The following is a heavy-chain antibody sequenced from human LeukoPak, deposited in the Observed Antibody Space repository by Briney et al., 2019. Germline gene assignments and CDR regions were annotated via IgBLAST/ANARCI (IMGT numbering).Heavy chain of an antibody. CDR3: ASLVTGTTFGYYYYGMDV. CDR1: GYTFTSHD. V-gene: IGHV1-8*01. D-gene: IGHD1-7*01. CDR2: MNPNSGNT. Sequence: ASVKVSCKASGYTFTSHDINWVRQATGQGLEWMGWMNPNSGNTGYAQKFQGRVTMTRNTSISTAYMELSSLRSEDTAVYYCASLVTGTTFGYYYYGMDVWGQGTTVTVSS. J-gene: IGHJ6*02.